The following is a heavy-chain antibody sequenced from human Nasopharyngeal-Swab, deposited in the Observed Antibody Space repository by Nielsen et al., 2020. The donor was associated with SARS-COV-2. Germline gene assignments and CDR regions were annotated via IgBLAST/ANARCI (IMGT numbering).Heavy chain of an antibody. J-gene: IGHJ6*02. CDR1: GGSISSSNW. D-gene: IGHD6-13*01. V-gene: IGHV4-4*02. CDR2: INHSGST. Sequence: SETLSLTCAVSGGSISSSNWWTWVRQPPGKGLQWIGEINHSGSTNYNPSLKSRVTISVDTSKNQFSLKLSSVTAADTAVYYCARGPLGGYSSSWYAGLYYYGMDVWGQGTTVTVSS. CDR3: ARGPLGGYSSSWYAGLYYYGMDV.